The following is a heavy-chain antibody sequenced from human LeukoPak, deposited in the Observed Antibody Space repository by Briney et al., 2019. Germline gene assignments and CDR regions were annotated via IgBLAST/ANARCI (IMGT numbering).Heavy chain of an antibody. CDR3: AREGYYDSSGYYSI. D-gene: IGHD3-22*01. CDR1: GFTFSSYA. Sequence: GGSLRLSRAASGFTFSSYAMHWVRQASGKGLEWVAVISYDGSNKYYADSVKGRFTISRDNSKNTLYLQMNSLRAEDTAVYYCAREGYYDSSGYYSIWGQGTLVTVSS. CDR2: ISYDGSNK. J-gene: IGHJ4*02. V-gene: IGHV3-30-3*01.